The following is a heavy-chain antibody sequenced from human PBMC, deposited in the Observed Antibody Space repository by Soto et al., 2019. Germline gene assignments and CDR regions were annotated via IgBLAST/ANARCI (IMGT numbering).Heavy chain of an antibody. V-gene: IGHV3-21*01. D-gene: IGHD3-10*01. CDR2: ISSSSSYI. CDR3: ARDTLLLWFGELDHYYYGMDV. Sequence: PGGSLRLSCAASGFIFSTHNMNWVRQAPGKGLEWVSSISSSSSYIYYADSVKGRFTISRDNAKNSLYLQMNSLRAEDTAVYYCARDTLLLWFGELDHYYYGMDVWGQGTTVTVSS. J-gene: IGHJ6*02. CDR1: GFIFSTHN.